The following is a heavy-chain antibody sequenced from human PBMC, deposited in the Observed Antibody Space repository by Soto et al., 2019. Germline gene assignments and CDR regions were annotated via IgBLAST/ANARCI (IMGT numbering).Heavy chain of an antibody. D-gene: IGHD2-2*01. J-gene: IGHJ5*02. Sequence: QVQLQESGPGLVKPSQTLSLTCTVSGGSISSGGYYWSWIRQHPGKGLEWIGYIYYSGSTYYNPSLKGRVTISVDTSKNQFSLKLSSVTAADTAVYYCARADPPSGYCSSTSCYGWFDPWGQGTLVTVSS. CDR1: GGSISSGGYY. V-gene: IGHV4-31*03. CDR3: ARADPPSGYCSSTSCYGWFDP. CDR2: IYYSGST.